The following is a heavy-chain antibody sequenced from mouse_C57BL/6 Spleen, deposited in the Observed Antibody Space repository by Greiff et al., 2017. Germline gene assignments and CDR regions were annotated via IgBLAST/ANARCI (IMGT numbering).Heavy chain of an antibody. D-gene: IGHD2-4*01. J-gene: IGHJ2*01. CDR2: ISYDGSN. Sequence: EVKLMESGPGLVKPSQSLSLTCSVTGYSITSGYYWNWIRQFPGNKLEWMGYISYDGSNNYNPSLKNRISITRDTSKNQFFLKLNSVTTEDTATYYCARGGDYDGNYFDYWGQGTTLTVSS. CDR1: GYSITSGYY. CDR3: ARGGDYDGNYFDY. V-gene: IGHV3-6*01.